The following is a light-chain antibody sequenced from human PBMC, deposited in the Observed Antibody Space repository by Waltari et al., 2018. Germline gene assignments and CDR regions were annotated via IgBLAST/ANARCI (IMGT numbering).Light chain of an antibody. CDR2: DVS. Sequence: QSALTQPASVSGSPGQSITISCTGSRGDLGSSNFVSWYQQEPGRAPKLIVYDVSQRPSGVSNRFSGSKSGNTASLTISGLQAEDEADYYCSSYTTTSSWVFGGGTKLTVL. CDR1: RGDLGSSNF. CDR3: SSYTTTSSWV. J-gene: IGLJ3*02. V-gene: IGLV2-14*01.